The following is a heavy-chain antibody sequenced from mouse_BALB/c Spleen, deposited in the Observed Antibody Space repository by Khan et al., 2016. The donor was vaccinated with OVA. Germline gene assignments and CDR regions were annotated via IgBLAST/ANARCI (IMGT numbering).Heavy chain of an antibody. Sequence: EVELVESGGGLVQPGGSRKLSCAASGFTFSSFGMHWVRQAPEKGLEWVAYISSGSSTIYFADTVKGRFTISRDNPKNTLFLQMTSLRSEDTAVYYCARDDYGHWYFDVWGAGTTVTVSS. J-gene: IGHJ1*01. D-gene: IGHD2-4*01. CDR3: ARDDYGHWYFDV. CDR1: GFTFSSFG. V-gene: IGHV5-17*02. CDR2: ISSGSSTI.